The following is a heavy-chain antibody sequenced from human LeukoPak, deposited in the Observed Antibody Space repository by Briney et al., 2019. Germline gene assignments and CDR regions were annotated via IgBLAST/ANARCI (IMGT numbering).Heavy chain of an antibody. CDR2: ISYDGSNK. V-gene: IGHV3-30*18. D-gene: IGHD3-3*01. CDR3: AKEYYDFWSGYHGPLNY. CDR1: GFTFSSYG. J-gene: IGHJ4*02. Sequence: PGGSLRLSCAASGFTFSSYGMHWVRQAPGKGLEWVAVISYDGSNKYYADSVKGRFTISRDNSKNTLYLQMNGLRAEDTAVYYCAKEYYDFWSGYHGPLNYWGQGTLVTVSS.